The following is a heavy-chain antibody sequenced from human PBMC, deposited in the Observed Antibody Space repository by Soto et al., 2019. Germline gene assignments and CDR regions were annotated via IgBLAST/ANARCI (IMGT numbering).Heavy chain of an antibody. D-gene: IGHD3-3*02. V-gene: IGHV3-23*01. CDR2: ISGSGDST. Sequence: GGSLRLSCAASGFTFNNYAMSWVRQAPGKGLEWVSSISGSGDSTYYADSVKGRFTISRDNSKNTLFLLMNSLRDEDTAVYYCAKDRGGRTFLEWLLVAFDDWGQGTLVTVSS. J-gene: IGHJ4*02. CDR3: AKDRGGRTFLEWLLVAFDD. CDR1: GFTFNNYA.